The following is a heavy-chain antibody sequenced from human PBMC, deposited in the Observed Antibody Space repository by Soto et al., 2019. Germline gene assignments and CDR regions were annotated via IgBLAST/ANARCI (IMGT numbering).Heavy chain of an antibody. Sequence: SVKVSCKASGGTFSSYAISWVRQAPGQGLEWMGGIIPIFGTANYAQKFQGRVTITADESTSTAYMELSSLRSEDTAVYYCARDKYYDSSGYYFTGGDPQLDYWGQGTLVTVSS. V-gene: IGHV1-69*13. CDR1: GGTFSSYA. CDR3: ARDKYYDSSGYYFTGGDPQLDY. J-gene: IGHJ4*02. D-gene: IGHD3-22*01. CDR2: IIPIFGTA.